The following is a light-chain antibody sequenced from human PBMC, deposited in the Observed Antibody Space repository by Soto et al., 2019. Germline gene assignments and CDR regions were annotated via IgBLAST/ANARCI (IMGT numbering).Light chain of an antibody. V-gene: IGKV3D-15*01. CDR2: GAS. CDR1: QSVSSN. Sequence: EIVMTQSPATLSVSPGERATLSCRASQSVSSNLAWYQQTPGQPPRLLIYGASTRANGIPARFSASASGTEFTHTISSPQSEDFAVYYCQQYDKWAPPFGRGTQLEIK. J-gene: IGKJ2*01. CDR3: QQYDKWAPP.